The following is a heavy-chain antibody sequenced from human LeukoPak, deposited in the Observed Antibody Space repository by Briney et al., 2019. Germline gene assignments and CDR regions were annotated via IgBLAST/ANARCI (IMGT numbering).Heavy chain of an antibody. CDR3: AREGIDCSGGSCFSPYHYYMDV. D-gene: IGHD2-15*01. CDR2: MNWNGGKI. Sequence: GGSLRLSCAVSGFTFDDYGMSWVRQVPGKGLEWVCGMNWNGGKIGYADSVKGRFTISRDSAKNYLYLQMNSLRVEDTALYHCAREGIDCSGGSCFSPYHYYMDVWGKGTTVTVSS. J-gene: IGHJ6*03. CDR1: GFTFDDYG. V-gene: IGHV3-20*01.